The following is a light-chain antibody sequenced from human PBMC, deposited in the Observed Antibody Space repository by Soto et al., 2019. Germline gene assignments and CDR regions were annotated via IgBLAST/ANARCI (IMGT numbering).Light chain of an antibody. CDR1: QSISSW. J-gene: IGKJ1*01. Sequence: DIQMTQSPSTLSASVGDRVTMTCRASQSISSWLAWYQQKPGKAPKLLIYRASSLESGVPSRFSGSGSGTEFTLTISSLQPDDFAIYYCQQYNSYPWTFGQGTKVEIK. V-gene: IGKV1-5*03. CDR2: RAS. CDR3: QQYNSYPWT.